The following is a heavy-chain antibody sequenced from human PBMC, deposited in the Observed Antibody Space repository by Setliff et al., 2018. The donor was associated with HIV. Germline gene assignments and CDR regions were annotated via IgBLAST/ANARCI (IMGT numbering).Heavy chain of an antibody. CDR2: INLNSGGT. CDR1: GYTFSGYC. V-gene: IGHV1-2*02. D-gene: IGHD6-13*01. CDR3: ARDRIAAAGTLMGY. J-gene: IGHJ4*02. Sequence: ASVKVSCKASGYTFSGYCMHWVRQAPGQGLEWMGWINLNSGGTNYAQKFQGRVTMTRDTSISTAYMELSRLRSDDTAVYYCARDRIAAAGTLMGYWGQGTLVTVSS.